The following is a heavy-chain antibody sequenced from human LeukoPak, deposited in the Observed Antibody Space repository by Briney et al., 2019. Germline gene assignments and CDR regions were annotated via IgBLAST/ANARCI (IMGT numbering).Heavy chain of an antibody. CDR2: ISSSSSYI. J-gene: IGHJ5*02. CDR1: GFTFSSYS. CDR3: ARGLLWFGELLYQSDWFDP. D-gene: IGHD3-10*01. Sequence: GGSLRLSCAASGFTFSSYSMSWVRQAPGKGLEWVSSISSSSSYIYYADSVKGRFTISRDNAKNSLYLQMNSLRAEDTAVYYCARGLLWFGELLYQSDWFDPWGQGTLVTVSS. V-gene: IGHV3-21*01.